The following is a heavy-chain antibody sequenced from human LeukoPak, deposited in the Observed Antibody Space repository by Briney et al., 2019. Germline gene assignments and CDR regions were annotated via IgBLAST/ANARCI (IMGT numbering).Heavy chain of an antibody. CDR1: GGSFNGYY. CDR2: INHSGST. CDR3: ARGRISGIAAAGTIFDY. V-gene: IGHV4-34*01. D-gene: IGHD6-13*01. Sequence: SETLSLTCAVYGGSFNGYYWSWIRQPPGKGLEWIGEINHSGSTNYNPSLKSRVTISVDTSKNQFSLKLSSVTAADTAVYYCARGRISGIAAAGTIFDYWGQGTLVTVSS. J-gene: IGHJ4*02.